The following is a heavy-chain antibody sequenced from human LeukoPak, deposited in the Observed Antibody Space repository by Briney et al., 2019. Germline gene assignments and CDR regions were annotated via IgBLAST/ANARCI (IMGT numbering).Heavy chain of an antibody. J-gene: IGHJ4*02. CDR1: GYTFTGYY. CDR2: INPNNGGT. CDR3: ARDEPFDY. Sequence: ASVKVSCKASGYTFTGYYMHWVRQAPGQGLEWMGWINPNNGGTNYAQKFQGRVTMTSDTSFSTAYMEVSWLRSDDTAVYYCARDEPFDYWGQGTLVTVSS. D-gene: IGHD1-14*01. V-gene: IGHV1-2*02.